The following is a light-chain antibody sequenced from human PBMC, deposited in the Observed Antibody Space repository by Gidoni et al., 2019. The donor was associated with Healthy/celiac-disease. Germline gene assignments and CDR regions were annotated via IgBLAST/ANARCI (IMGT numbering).Light chain of an antibody. CDR3: QKYNSAPPTWT. J-gene: IGKJ1*01. Sequence: DIQKTQSPSSLSASVGDRVTITCRASQGISNYLAWYQQKPGKVPKLLIYAASTLQSGVPSRFSGSGSGTDFTLTISSLQPEDVATYYCQKYNSAPPTWTFGQGTKVEIK. CDR2: AAS. V-gene: IGKV1-27*01. CDR1: QGISNY.